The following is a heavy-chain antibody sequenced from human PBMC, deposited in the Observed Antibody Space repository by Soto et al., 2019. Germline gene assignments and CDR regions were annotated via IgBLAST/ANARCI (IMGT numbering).Heavy chain of an antibody. J-gene: IGHJ4*02. CDR3: AKVGRQWLLTSHLTY. V-gene: IGHV3-7*01. CDR1: GITFSNYW. CDR2: IKQDGSEK. Sequence: PGGSLRLSCAASGITFSNYWMTWVRQAPGKGLEWVANIKQDGSEKYYVDSVKGRFTISRDNAKNSLYLQMNSLRAEDTAVYYCAKVGRQWLLTSHLTYRAQGALVIVSS. D-gene: IGHD6-19*01.